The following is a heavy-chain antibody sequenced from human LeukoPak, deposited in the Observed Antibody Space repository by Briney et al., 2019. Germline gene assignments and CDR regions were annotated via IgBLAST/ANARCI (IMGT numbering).Heavy chain of an antibody. CDR1: GYTFTSYE. CDR3: ARDRSSYY. J-gene: IGHJ4*02. V-gene: IGHV1-8*01. CDR2: MNPNSGNT. Sequence: ASVKVSCTASGYTFTSYEINWVRQATGQGLEWTGWMNPNSGNTGYAQKFQGRVTMTTDTSTSTAYMELRSLRSDDTAVYYCARDRSSYYWGQGTLVTVSS. D-gene: IGHD3-16*02.